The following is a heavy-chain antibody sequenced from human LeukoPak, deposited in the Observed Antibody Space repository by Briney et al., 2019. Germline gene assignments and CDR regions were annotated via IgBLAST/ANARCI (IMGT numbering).Heavy chain of an antibody. CDR2: TYYRSKWYN. CDR3: ARGDWFNYFDY. J-gene: IGHJ4*02. CDR1: GDSVSSNSAA. V-gene: IGHV6-1*01. Sequence: SQTLSLTSALSGDSVSSNSAAWNWIRHSPSRGLEWLGRTYYRSKWYNDYAVSVRSRITINPDTSKNQFSLQLNSVTPEDTAVYYCARGDWFNYFDYWGPGTLVTVSS. D-gene: IGHD3-9*01.